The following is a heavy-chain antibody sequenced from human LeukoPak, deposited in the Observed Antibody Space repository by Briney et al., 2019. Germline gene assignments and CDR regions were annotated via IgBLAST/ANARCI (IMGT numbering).Heavy chain of an antibody. Sequence: GGSLRLSCAASGCTFSSYDMQWVRKVIGKGLEWVSAIGIAGDTHYSGSVKGRFTISRGDAKNSLYLQMNSLRAGDTAVYYCARDPSGRGMDVWGQGTTVTVSS. D-gene: IGHD6-19*01. V-gene: IGHV3-13*01. CDR1: GCTFSSYD. J-gene: IGHJ6*02. CDR3: ARDPSGRGMDV. CDR2: IGIAGDT.